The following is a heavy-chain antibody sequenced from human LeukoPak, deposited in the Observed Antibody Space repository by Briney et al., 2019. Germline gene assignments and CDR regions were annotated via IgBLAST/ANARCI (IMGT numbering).Heavy chain of an antibody. D-gene: IGHD6-13*01. CDR3: ARAPRAAAGTNNWFDP. CDR2: INQDASEK. J-gene: IGHJ5*02. CDR1: EFTFSRYW. V-gene: IGHV3-7*01. Sequence: GGSLRLSCVASEFTFSRYWMTWVRQAPGKGLEWVANINQDASEKYYVDSVKGRFTISRDNAKNSLYLQMNSLRAEDTAVYYCARAPRAAAGTNNWFDPWGQGTLVTVSS.